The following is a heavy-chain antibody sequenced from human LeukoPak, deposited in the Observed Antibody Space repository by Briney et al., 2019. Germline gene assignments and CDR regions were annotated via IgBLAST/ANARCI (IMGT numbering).Heavy chain of an antibody. CDR2: IYTSGST. V-gene: IGHV4-4*07. D-gene: IGHD3-22*01. J-gene: IGHJ4*02. CDR1: GGSISSYY. CDR3: ARSDSSGYLHLFDY. Sequence: PSETLSLTCTVSGGSISSYYWSWIRQPAGQGLEWIGRIYTSGSTNYNPSLKSRVTMSVDTSKNQFSLKLSSVTAADTAVYYCARSDSSGYLHLFDYWGQGTLVTVSS.